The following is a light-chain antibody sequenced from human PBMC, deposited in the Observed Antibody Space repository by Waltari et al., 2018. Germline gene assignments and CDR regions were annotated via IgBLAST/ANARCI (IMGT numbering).Light chain of an antibody. CDR1: GSNLGAGYD. V-gene: IGLV1-40*01. CDR2: GTS. J-gene: IGLJ2*01. CDR3: QSYDTSLSVV. Sequence: QSVLTQSPSVSGAPGQRVSISCTGSGSNLGAGYDVHWYQQLPGKAPNLLIYGTSTRPPGVPDRFFGSQSGTSASLAITALQAEDEAEYYCQSYDTSLSVVFGGGTKLTVL.